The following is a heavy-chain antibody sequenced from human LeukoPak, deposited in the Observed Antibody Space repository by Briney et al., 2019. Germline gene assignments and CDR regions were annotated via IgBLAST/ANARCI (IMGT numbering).Heavy chain of an antibody. J-gene: IGHJ3*02. Sequence: PSGTLSLTCTVSGGSINNYYWSWIRQPAGKGLDWIGRIYTRGSTNYNPSLKSRVTMSVDTSKNQFSLKLSSVTAADTAVYYCARGRYCSADICSGGDAFDIWGQGTMVSVSS. CDR3: ARGRYCSADICSGGDAFDI. CDR2: IYTRGST. V-gene: IGHV4-4*07. D-gene: IGHD2-15*01. CDR1: GGSINNYY.